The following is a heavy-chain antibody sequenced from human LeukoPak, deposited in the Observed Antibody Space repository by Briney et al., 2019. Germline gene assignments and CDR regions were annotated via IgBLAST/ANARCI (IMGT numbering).Heavy chain of an antibody. V-gene: IGHV5-51*01. CDR1: GYSSTSYW. D-gene: IGHD3-10*01. CDR2: IYPGDSDT. CDR3: ARRYYGSGSYYNLFDP. Sequence: GESLKISCKGSGYSSTSYWIGWVRQMPGKGLEWMGIIYPGDSDTRYSPSFQGQVTISADKSISTAYLQWSSLKASDTAMYYCARRYYGSGSYYNLFDPWGQGTLVTVSS. J-gene: IGHJ5*02.